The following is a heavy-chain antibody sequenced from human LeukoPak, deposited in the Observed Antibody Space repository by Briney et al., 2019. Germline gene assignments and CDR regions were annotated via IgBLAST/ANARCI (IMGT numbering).Heavy chain of an antibody. CDR1: GFTFSSYA. V-gene: IGHV3-23*01. D-gene: IGHD2-21*02. Sequence: TGGSLRLSCAASGFTFSSYAMSWVRQAPGKGLEWVSAISGSGGSTYYADSVKGRFTISRDNSKNTLYLQMNSLRAGDTAVYYCARAKAVTAYLDLWGRGTLVTVSS. J-gene: IGHJ2*01. CDR3: ARAKAVTAYLDL. CDR2: ISGSGGST.